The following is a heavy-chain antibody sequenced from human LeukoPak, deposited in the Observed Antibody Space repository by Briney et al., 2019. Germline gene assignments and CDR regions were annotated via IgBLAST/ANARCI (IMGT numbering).Heavy chain of an antibody. CDR2: INHSGST. J-gene: IGHJ6*03. Sequence: SETLSLTCAVYGGSFSGYYWSWIRQPPGKGLEWIGEINHSGSTNYNPSLKSRVTISVDTSKNQFSLKLSSVTAADTAVYYCARDYYVWGGYRSLYYMDVWGKGTTVTVSS. V-gene: IGHV4-34*01. D-gene: IGHD3-16*02. CDR3: ARDYYVWGGYRSLYYMDV. CDR1: GGSFSGYY.